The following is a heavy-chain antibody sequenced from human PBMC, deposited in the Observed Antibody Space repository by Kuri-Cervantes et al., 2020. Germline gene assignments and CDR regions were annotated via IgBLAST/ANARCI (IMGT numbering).Heavy chain of an antibody. CDR3: AREGQQYSYGYNAFDI. CDR2: IYTSGST. Sequence: LRLSCTVSGGSISSGDYYWSWIRQPPGKGLEWIGRIYTSGSTNYNPSLRSRVTISIDTSKDQFSLKLRSVTAADTAVYYCAREGQQYSYGYNAFDIWSQGTMVTVSS. CDR1: GGSISSGDYY. V-gene: IGHV4-61*02. D-gene: IGHD5-18*01. J-gene: IGHJ3*02.